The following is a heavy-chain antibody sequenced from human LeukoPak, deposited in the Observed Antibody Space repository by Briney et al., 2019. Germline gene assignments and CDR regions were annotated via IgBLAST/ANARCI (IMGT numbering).Heavy chain of an antibody. Sequence: PGGSLRLSCAASGFTFSNAWMSWVRQAPGKGLEWVGRIKSKTDGGTTDYAAPVKGRFTISRDDSKNTLYLQMNSLKTEDTAVYYCTTGRVATIQGAVYYMDVWGKGTTVTVSS. CDR3: TTGRVATIQGAVYYMDV. CDR2: IKSKTDGGTT. CDR1: GFTFSNAW. V-gene: IGHV3-15*01. D-gene: IGHD5-12*01. J-gene: IGHJ6*03.